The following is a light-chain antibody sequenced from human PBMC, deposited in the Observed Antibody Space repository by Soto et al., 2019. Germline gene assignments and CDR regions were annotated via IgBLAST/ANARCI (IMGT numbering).Light chain of an antibody. J-gene: IGKJ3*01. CDR2: WAS. V-gene: IGKV4-1*01. CDR1: QSVLYSSNNKNY. CDR3: QQYYSTPPFT. Sequence: DIVMTQSPDSLAVSLGERATINCKSSQSVLYSSNNKNYLAWYQQKPGQPPKLLIYWASTRESGVPDRFSGSGSGTDFTLTISSLQAKDVAVYYCQQYYSTPPFTFGPGTKVDIK.